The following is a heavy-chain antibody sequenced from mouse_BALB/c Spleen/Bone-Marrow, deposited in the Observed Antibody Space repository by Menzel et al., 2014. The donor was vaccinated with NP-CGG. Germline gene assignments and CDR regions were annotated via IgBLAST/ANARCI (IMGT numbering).Heavy chain of an antibody. J-gene: IGHJ4*01. V-gene: IGHV5-9-3*01. Sequence: EVQRVESGGTLVKPGGPLKLSCAASGFTFSTYAMSWVRQTPEKRLEWVGTISSGGSYTYYPDSVKGRFTISRDNAKNTLYLQMSRLRSEDTAMYYCARQDSHALDYWGQGISVPVSS. CDR3: ARQDSHALDY. CDR1: GFTFSTYA. CDR2: ISSGGSYT.